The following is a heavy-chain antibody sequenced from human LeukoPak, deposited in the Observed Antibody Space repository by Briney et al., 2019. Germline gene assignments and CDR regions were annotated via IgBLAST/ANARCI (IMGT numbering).Heavy chain of an antibody. CDR1: GGSISSGSYY. D-gene: IGHD4-11*01. Sequence: TLSLTCTVSGGSISSGSYYWRWIRQPAGKGLEWTGRIYTSGSTNYNPSLKSRVTISVDTSKNQFSLKLSSVTAADTAVYYCARGDYPYYYGMDVWGQGTTVTVSS. V-gene: IGHV4-61*02. CDR3: ARGDYPYYYGMDV. CDR2: IYTSGST. J-gene: IGHJ6*02.